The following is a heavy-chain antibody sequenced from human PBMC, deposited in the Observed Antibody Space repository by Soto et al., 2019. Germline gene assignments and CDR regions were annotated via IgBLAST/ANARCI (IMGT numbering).Heavy chain of an antibody. CDR2: IYYSGST. Sequence: QLQLQESGPGLVKPSETLSLTCTVSGGSISSSSYYWGWIRQPPGKGLEWIGSIYYSGSTYYNPSLTSRFTISVDTSKNQFSLKLSSVTAADTAVYYCARSTTYYYGSGSSNWFDPWGQGTLVTVSS. D-gene: IGHD3-10*01. V-gene: IGHV4-39*01. J-gene: IGHJ5*02. CDR3: ARSTTYYYGSGSSNWFDP. CDR1: GGSISSSSYY.